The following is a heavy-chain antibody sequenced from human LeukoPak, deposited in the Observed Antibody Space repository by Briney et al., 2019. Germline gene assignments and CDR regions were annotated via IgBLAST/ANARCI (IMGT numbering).Heavy chain of an antibody. D-gene: IGHD3-9*01. J-gene: IGHJ5*02. Sequence: SVKVSCTASGGTFSSYAISWVRQAPGQGLEWMAVISHVFGTANYAQKVQGRVTITTDESTSTAYMELSSLRSEDTAVYYCAMTTLTYYDILTGYPNWFDHWGQGTLVTVSS. CDR3: AMTTLTYYDILTGYPNWFDH. CDR1: GGTFSSYA. V-gene: IGHV1-69*05. CDR2: ISHVFGTA.